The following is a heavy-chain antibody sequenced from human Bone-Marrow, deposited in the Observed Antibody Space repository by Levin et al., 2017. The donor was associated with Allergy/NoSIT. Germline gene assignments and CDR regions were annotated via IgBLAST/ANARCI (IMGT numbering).Heavy chain of an antibody. D-gene: IGHD5-24*01. CDR1: GGAIRNFF. J-gene: IGHJ4*02. CDR3: ARDPLMRDGFQTWDYYCDC. Sequence: PSETLSLTCTVSGGAIRNFFWSWLRQSAGKGLEWIGRTSSSGSTYYHPSLQSRVSMSVDTPKNRFSLALTSVTAADTAVYNGARDPLMRDGFQTWDYYCDCWGKGTLVTVSS. CDR2: TSSSGST. V-gene: IGHV4-4*07.